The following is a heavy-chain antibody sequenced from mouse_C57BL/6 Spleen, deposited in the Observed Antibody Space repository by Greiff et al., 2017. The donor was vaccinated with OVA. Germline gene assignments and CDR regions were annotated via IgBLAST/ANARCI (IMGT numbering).Heavy chain of an antibody. CDR3: ARHEGDWYGSSWFAY. J-gene: IGHJ3*01. CDR1: GYTFTEYT. CDR2: FYPGSGSI. D-gene: IGHD1-1*01. Sequence: VKLMESGAELVKPGASVKLSCKASGYTFTEYTIHWVKQRSGQGLEWIGWFYPGSGSIKYNEKFKDKATLTADKSSSTVYMELSRLTSEDSAVYSCARHEGDWYGSSWFAYWGQGTLVTVSA. V-gene: IGHV1-62-2*01.